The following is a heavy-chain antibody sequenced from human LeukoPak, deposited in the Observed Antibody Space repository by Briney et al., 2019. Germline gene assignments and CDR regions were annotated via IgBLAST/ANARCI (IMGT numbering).Heavy chain of an antibody. D-gene: IGHD3-22*01. CDR1: GGSISSYY. J-gene: IGHJ4*02. CDR3: ARKTYYSPLYFDY. Sequence: SETLSLTCTVSGGSISSYYWSWIRQPPGKGLEWIGYIYYSGSTNYNPSLKSRVTISVDTSKNQFSLKLSSVTAADTAVYYCARKTYYSPLYFDYWGQGTLVTVSS. V-gene: IGHV4-59*08. CDR2: IYYSGST.